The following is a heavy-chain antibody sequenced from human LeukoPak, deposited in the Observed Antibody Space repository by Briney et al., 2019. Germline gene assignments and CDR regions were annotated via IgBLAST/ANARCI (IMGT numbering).Heavy chain of an antibody. Sequence: PSETLSLTCTVSGGSISSYYWNWIRQPAGKGLEWIGRIYNRGSTNYNPSLKSRVTMSVDTSKNQFSLKLTSVTAADTAVYYCARVDDRNYYYYFDYWGQGTLVTVPS. CDR2: IYNRGST. D-gene: IGHD3-22*01. V-gene: IGHV4-4*07. J-gene: IGHJ4*02. CDR1: GGSISSYY. CDR3: ARVDDRNYYYYFDY.